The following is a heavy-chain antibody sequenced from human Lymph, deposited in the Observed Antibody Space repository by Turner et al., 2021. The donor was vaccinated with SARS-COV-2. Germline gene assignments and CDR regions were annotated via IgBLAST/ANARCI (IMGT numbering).Heavy chain of an antibody. V-gene: IGHV3-66*01. Sequence: EVQLVESGGGLVQPGGSLGHSCSATGLTVSSNDMSWVRQAPGNGLDWVSVIYSGCSTFYADSVKGRFTISRDNSKNTLYLQMNSLRAEDTSVYYCARDFREGAFDIWGQGTMVTISS. CDR1: GLTVSSND. CDR2: IYSGCST. CDR3: ARDFREGAFDI. D-gene: IGHD3-10*01. J-gene: IGHJ3*02.